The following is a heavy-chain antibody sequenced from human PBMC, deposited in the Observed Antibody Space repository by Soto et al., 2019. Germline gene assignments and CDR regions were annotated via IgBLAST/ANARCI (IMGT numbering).Heavy chain of an antibody. CDR3: ARVCGGDCHYGMDV. J-gene: IGHJ6*02. CDR2: IYYSGST. D-gene: IGHD2-21*02. Sequence: QVQLQESGPGLVKPSQTLSLTCTVSGGSITSGGYYWSWIRQHPGKGLEWIGYIYYSGSTYYNPSLKCRVTITVDPPKNQFSPKLSSVTAADTAVYYCARVCGGDCHYGMDVWGQGPTVTVSS. V-gene: IGHV4-31*03. CDR1: GGSITSGGYY.